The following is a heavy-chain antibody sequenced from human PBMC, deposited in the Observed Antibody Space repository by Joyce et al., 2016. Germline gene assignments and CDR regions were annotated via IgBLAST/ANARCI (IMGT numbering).Heavy chain of an antibody. Sequence: EVQLVQSGAEVKKPGESLRISCKASGYSFTNYWISWVRQMPGKGREWRGRIDPSDSYTTYSPSFQGHVTISADKSITTAYLQWSSLTASDTAIYYCARTPTGYGFGDPVYWGQGTLLTISS. CDR1: GYSFTNYW. V-gene: IGHV5-10-1*01. CDR3: ARTPTGYGFGDPVY. J-gene: IGHJ4*02. CDR2: IDPSDSYT. D-gene: IGHD5-18*01.